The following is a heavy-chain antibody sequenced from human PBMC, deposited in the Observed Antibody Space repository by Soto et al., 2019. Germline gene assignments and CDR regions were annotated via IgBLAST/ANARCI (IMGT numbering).Heavy chain of an antibody. CDR3: ARDLSSAVRAARDAFDI. D-gene: IGHD6-6*01. Sequence: GGSLRLSCAASGFTFSSYSMNWVRQAPGKGLEWVSSISSSSSYIYYADSVKGRFTISRDNAKNSLYLQMNSLRAEDTAVYYCARDLSSAVRAARDAFDIWGQGTMVTVSS. V-gene: IGHV3-21*01. CDR2: ISSSSSYI. CDR1: GFTFSSYS. J-gene: IGHJ3*02.